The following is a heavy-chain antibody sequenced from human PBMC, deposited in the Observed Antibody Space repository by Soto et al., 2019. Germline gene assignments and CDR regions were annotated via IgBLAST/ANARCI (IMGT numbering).Heavy chain of an antibody. CDR1: GGSISSSSYY. CDR2: IYYSGST. D-gene: IGHD1-26*01. CDR3: ARWHSWYGGSYVDD. J-gene: IGHJ4*02. V-gene: IGHV4-39*01. Sequence: QLQLQESGPGLVKPSETLSLTCTVSGGSISSSSYYWGWIRQPPGKGLEWIGTIYYSGSTYYNPSHKSRVTISVDTSKNQFSLKLSSVTAADTAVYYCARWHSWYGGSYVDDWAQGTLVTVSS.